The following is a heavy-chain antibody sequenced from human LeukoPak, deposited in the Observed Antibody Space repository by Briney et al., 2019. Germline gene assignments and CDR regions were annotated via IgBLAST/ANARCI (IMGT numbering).Heavy chain of an antibody. D-gene: IGHD3-9*01. CDR1: GFTFSNSG. CDR3: AKDGAFDWHYFDY. CDR2: ISDDGLYK. J-gene: IGHJ4*02. Sequence: PGGSLRLSCAASGFTFSNSGMHWVRQPPGKGLEWVALISDDGLYKYYADSVRGRFTISTDNSKNTLYLQMHSLRPEDTAVYYCAKDGAFDWHYFDYWGQGTLVAVSS. V-gene: IGHV3-30*18.